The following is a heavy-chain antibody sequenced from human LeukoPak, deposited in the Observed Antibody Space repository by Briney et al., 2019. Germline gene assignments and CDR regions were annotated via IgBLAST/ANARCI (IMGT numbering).Heavy chain of an antibody. Sequence: SETLSPTCTVSGGSISSDDYYWSWIRQPPGKGLEWIGYIYYSGTTFYNPSLKSRVTLSVDTSKNQFSLRLSSVTAADTAVYYCARADYFDYWGQGILVTVSS. J-gene: IGHJ4*02. CDR1: GGSISSDDYY. CDR3: ARADYFDY. V-gene: IGHV4-30-4*01. CDR2: IYYSGTT.